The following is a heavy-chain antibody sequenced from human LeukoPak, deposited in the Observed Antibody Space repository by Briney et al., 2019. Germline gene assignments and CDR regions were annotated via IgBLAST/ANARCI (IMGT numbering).Heavy chain of an antibody. CDR2: IYYRGST. CDR1: GGSISSYY. CDR3: ARQSYGDYFDY. D-gene: IGHD4-17*01. Sequence: PSETLSLTCTVSGGSISSYYWSWIRQPPGKGLEWIGYIYYRGSTSYNPSLKSRVTILVDTSKNQFSLKLSYVTAADTAVYYCARQSYGDYFDYWGQGTLVTVSS. J-gene: IGHJ4*02. V-gene: IGHV4-59*08.